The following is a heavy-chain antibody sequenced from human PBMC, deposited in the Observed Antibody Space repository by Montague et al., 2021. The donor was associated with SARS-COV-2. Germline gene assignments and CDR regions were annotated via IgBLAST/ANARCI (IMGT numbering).Heavy chain of an antibody. CDR1: GGSMSDHY. Sequence: SETLSLTCTVSGGSMSDHYWAWIRQPPGKGLEWLAYIYYSGGINSNASLKSRVSMSVDTSKNQLSLKLTSVTAADTAVYYRARAVSVRRAVNWFDPWGQGTLVTVSS. V-gene: IGHV4-59*11. CDR3: ARAVSVRRAVNWFDP. D-gene: IGHD3-10*01. CDR2: IYYSGGI. J-gene: IGHJ5*02.